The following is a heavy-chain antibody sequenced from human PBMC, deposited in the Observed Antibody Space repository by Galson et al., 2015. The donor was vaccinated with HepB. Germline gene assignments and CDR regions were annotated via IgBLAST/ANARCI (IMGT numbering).Heavy chain of an antibody. D-gene: IGHD2-21*01. CDR1: GFTFSSYA. V-gene: IGHV3-23*01. J-gene: IGHJ6*03. CDR2: ISGSGGST. Sequence: SLRLSCAASGFTFSSYAMSWVRQAPGKGLEWVSGISGSGGSTYYADSVKGRFTISRDNSKNTLYLQMNSLRAEDTAVYYCAKGAYCGGDCYFSSGFHYYYINVWGKGTTVTVSS. CDR3: AKGAYCGGDCYFSSGFHYYYINV.